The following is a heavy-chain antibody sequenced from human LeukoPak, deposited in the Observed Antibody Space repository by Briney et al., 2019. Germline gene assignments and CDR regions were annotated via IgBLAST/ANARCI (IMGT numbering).Heavy chain of an antibody. CDR3: AREPLYYYGSGSYPPSPSGFDY. V-gene: IGHV1-46*01. CDR2: INPSGGST. Sequence: ASVKVSCKASGYTFTSYYMHWVRQAPGQGLEWMGIINPSGGSTSYAQKFQGRVTMTRDTSTSTVYMELSSLRSEDTAVYYCAREPLYYYGSGSYPPSPSGFDYWGQGTLVTVSS. D-gene: IGHD3-10*01. CDR1: GYTFTSYY. J-gene: IGHJ4*02.